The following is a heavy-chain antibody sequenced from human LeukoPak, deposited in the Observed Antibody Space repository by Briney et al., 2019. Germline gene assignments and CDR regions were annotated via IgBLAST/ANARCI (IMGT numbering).Heavy chain of an antibody. CDR1: GYTFTSYD. V-gene: IGHV1-8*01. CDR3: AREQWVEVAFGYYYYYGMDV. CDR2: MNPNSGNT. Sequence: ASVKVSCKASGYTFTSYDINWVRQATGQGLEWMGWMNPNSGNTGYAQKFQGRVTMTRNTSISTAYMELSSLRSEDTAVYYCAREQWVEVAFGYYYYYGMDVWGQGTTVTVSS. D-gene: IGHD2-15*01. J-gene: IGHJ6*02.